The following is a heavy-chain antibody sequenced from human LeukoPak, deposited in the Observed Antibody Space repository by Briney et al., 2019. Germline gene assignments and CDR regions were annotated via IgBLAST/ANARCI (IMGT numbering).Heavy chain of an antibody. Sequence: PGGSLRFSCAASGFTFSSYWMSWVRQAPGKGLEWVANIKQDGSEKYYVDSVKGRFTISRDNAKNSLYLQMNSLRAEDTAVYYCAKSIAERWYYYYHMDVWGKGTTVTVSS. CDR1: GFTFSSYW. CDR2: IKQDGSEK. D-gene: IGHD6-6*01. V-gene: IGHV3-7*01. CDR3: AKSIAERWYYYYHMDV. J-gene: IGHJ6*03.